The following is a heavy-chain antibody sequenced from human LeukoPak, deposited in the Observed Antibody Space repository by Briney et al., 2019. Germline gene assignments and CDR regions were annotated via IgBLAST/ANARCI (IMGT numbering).Heavy chain of an antibody. J-gene: IGHJ2*01. CDR1: GFTFSSYG. V-gene: IGHV3-64D*06. Sequence: GGSLRLSCSASGFTFSSYGMYWVRQAPGKGLEYVSAINGNGDSTSYADSVKGRFTISRDNSKNTLYLQMSSLRPEDTAVYYCVRRVAAAGTALWYFDLWAVAPWSLSPQ. CDR2: INGNGDST. D-gene: IGHD6-13*01. CDR3: VRRVAAAGTALWYFDL.